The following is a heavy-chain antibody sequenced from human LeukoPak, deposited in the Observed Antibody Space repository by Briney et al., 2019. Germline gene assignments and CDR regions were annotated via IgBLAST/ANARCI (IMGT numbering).Heavy chain of an antibody. CDR2: ISYDGSNK. CDR1: GFTFSSYA. J-gene: IGHJ6*03. Sequence: GGPLRLSCAASGFTFSSYAMHWVRQAPGKGLEWVAVISYDGSNKYYADSVKGRFTISRDNSKNTLYLQMNSLRAEDTAVYYCARDENYYGSGGTDNYYYYYYMDVWGKGTTVTVSS. CDR3: ARDENYYGSGGTDNYYYYYYMDV. D-gene: IGHD3-10*01. V-gene: IGHV3-30*04.